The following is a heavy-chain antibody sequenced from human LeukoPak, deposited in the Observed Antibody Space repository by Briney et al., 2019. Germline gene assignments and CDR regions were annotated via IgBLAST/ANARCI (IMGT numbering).Heavy chain of an antibody. J-gene: IGHJ4*02. CDR2: ISGSGGST. Sequence: GGSLRLSCAASGFTFSSYGMSWVRQAPGKGLEWVSAISGSGGSTYYADSVKGRFTISRDNSKNTLYLQMNSLSAEDAAVYYCAKGNSASCYSAFDHWGQGTPVTVSS. V-gene: IGHV3-23*01. CDR3: AKGNSASCYSAFDH. CDR1: GFTFSSYG. D-gene: IGHD2-2*02.